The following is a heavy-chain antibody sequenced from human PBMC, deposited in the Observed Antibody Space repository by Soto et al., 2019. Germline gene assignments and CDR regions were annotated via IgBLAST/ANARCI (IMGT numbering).Heavy chain of an antibody. CDR2: IDPSDSYT. D-gene: IGHD4-17*01. CDR1: GYSFTSYW. CDR3: ARDLAYGGNSEVSDA. Sequence: PGESLKISCKGSGYSFTSYWISWVRQMPGKGLEWMGRIDPSDSYTNYSPSFQGHVTISADKSISTAYLQWSSLKASDTAMYYCARDLAYGGNSEVSDAWGQGTLVTVSS. J-gene: IGHJ5*02. V-gene: IGHV5-10-1*01.